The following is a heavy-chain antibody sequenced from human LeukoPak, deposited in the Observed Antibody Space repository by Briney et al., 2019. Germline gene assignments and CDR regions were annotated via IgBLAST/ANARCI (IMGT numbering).Heavy chain of an antibody. V-gene: IGHV3-23*01. Sequence: GGSLRLSCAASGFTFSSYAMSWVRQAPGKGLEWVSAVSGSGGSTYYADSVKGRFTISRDNSKNTLYLQMNSLRAEDTAVYYCAKVSHAYCGGDCFLYYFDYWGQGTLVTVSS. J-gene: IGHJ4*02. CDR1: GFTFSSYA. CDR3: AKVSHAYCGGDCFLYYFDY. D-gene: IGHD2-21*02. CDR2: VSGSGGST.